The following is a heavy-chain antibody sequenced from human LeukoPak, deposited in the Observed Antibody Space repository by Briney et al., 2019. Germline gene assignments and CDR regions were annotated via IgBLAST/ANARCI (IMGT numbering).Heavy chain of an antibody. J-gene: IGHJ4*02. V-gene: IGHV4-59*01. Sequence: SETLSLTCTVSGGSISSYYWSWIRQPPGKGLEWIGYIDYSGSTKYNPSLKSRVTISVDTSKNQFSLTLSSVTAADTAVYYCARGYQTIYGDYYFDYWGQGTLVTVSS. CDR1: GGSISSYY. CDR3: ARGYQTIYGDYYFDY. D-gene: IGHD4-17*01. CDR2: IDYSGST.